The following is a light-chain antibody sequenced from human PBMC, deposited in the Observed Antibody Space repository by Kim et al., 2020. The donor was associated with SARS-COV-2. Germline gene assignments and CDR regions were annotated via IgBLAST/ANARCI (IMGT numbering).Light chain of an antibody. CDR2: RAS. V-gene: IGKV1-5*03. CDR1: QSIRIY. Sequence: DIQMTQSPSTLSTSVGDRVTITCRASQSIRIYLAWYQQKPGKAPKLLIYRASRLETGVPSRFSGSGSGTEFTLTISSLQPDDSAIYNCQHYDAYPLTFGGGTKVDIK. J-gene: IGKJ4*01. CDR3: QHYDAYPLT.